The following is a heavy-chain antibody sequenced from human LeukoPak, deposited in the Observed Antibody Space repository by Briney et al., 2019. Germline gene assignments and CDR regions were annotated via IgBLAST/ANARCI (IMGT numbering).Heavy chain of an antibody. CDR1: GFTFSSYA. V-gene: IGHV3-33*08. J-gene: IGHJ4*02. Sequence: PGGSLRLSCAASGFTFSSYAMSWVRQAPGKGLEWVAVIWYDGSNKYYADSVKGRFTISRDNSKNTLYLQMNSLRAEDTAVYYCARDLYHDSSPPGYWGQGTLVTVSS. D-gene: IGHD3-22*01. CDR2: IWYDGSNK. CDR3: ARDLYHDSSPPGY.